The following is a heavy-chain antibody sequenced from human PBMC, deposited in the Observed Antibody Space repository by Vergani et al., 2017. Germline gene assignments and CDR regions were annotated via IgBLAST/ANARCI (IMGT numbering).Heavy chain of an antibody. CDR1: GGSISSSSYY. CDR3: ARALWGYYADFDY. V-gene: IGHV4-39*07. CDR2: IYYSGNT. Sequence: QLQLQESGPGLVKPSETLSLTCTVSGGSISSSSYYWGWIRQPPGKGLEWIGSIYYSGNTYYNPSLKSRVTISVDTSNNQFSLKLSSVTAADTAVYYCARALWGYYADFDYWGQGTLVTVSS. J-gene: IGHJ4*02. D-gene: IGHD3-22*01.